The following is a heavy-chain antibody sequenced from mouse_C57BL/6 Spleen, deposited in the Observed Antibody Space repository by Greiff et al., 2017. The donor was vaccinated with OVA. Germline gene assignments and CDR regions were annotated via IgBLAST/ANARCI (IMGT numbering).Heavy chain of an antibody. Sequence: VKLMESGAELARPGASVKLSCKASGYTFTSYGISWVKQRTGQGLEWIGEIYPRSGNTYYNEKFKGKATLTADKSSSTAYMELRSLTSEDSAVYFCARGKAHYYDYDSYAMDYWGQGTSVTVSS. V-gene: IGHV1-81*01. J-gene: IGHJ4*01. CDR3: ARGKAHYYDYDSYAMDY. D-gene: IGHD2-4*01. CDR1: GYTFTSYG. CDR2: IYPRSGNT.